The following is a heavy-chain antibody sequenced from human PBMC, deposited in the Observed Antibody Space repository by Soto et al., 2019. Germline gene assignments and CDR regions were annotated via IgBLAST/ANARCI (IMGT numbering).Heavy chain of an antibody. CDR1: GFNFSSYA. CDR3: AKSLGYCSGGSCYSAYYYVMDV. J-gene: IGHJ6*02. V-gene: IGHV3-23*01. D-gene: IGHD2-15*01. CDR2: ISGSGGST. Sequence: EVQLLESGGGLVPPGGYLRLYCAASGFNFSSYAMSWVLQAQGKGLEWVAAISGSGGSTYYADSVKGRFTISRDNSKHTLYLQMNSLRAEDTAVYYCAKSLGYCSGGSCYSAYYYVMDVWCQGTTVTVSS.